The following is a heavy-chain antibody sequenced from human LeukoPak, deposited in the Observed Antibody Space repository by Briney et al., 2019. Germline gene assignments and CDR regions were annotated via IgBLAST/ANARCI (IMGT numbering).Heavy chain of an antibody. V-gene: IGHV3-74*01. CDR2: VNSDGRST. J-gene: IGHJ4*02. CDR3: VRDVWGDRDSYFDY. Sequence: GGSLRLSCAASGFTFSRYWMHWVRQAPGKGLVWVSRVNSDGRSTRNADSVTGRFTMSRDNAKNTLYLQMNSLRAEDTAAYYCVRDVWGDRDSYFDYWGQGTLVTVSS. D-gene: IGHD2-21*01. CDR1: GFTFSRYW.